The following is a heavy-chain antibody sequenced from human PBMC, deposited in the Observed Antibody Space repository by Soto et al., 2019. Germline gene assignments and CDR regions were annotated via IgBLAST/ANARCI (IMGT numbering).Heavy chain of an antibody. D-gene: IGHD4-17*01. CDR3: AVDYGDYTYYYGMDV. V-gene: IGHV4-39*01. CDR2: IYYSGST. CDR1: GGSISSSSYY. J-gene: IGHJ6*02. Sequence: SETLSLTCTVSGGSISSSSYYWGWIRQPPGKGLEWIGSIYYSGSTYYNPSLKSRVTISVDMSKNQFSLKLSTVAAADTAVYYCAVDYGDYTYYYGMDVWGQGTTVT.